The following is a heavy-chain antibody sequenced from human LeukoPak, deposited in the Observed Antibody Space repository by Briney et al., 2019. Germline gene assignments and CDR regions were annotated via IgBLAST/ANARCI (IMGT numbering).Heavy chain of an antibody. D-gene: IGHD3-10*01. Sequence: GGSLRLSCEGSGFSFSSYWMTWVRQLPGKGPEWVANIRQDESERYSADSVKGRFTISRDNAKNSLYLQMNSLRAEDTAVYYCARELLYFGEFSFDFWGQGTLVTVSS. CDR1: GFSFSSYW. J-gene: IGHJ4*02. V-gene: IGHV3-7*01. CDR2: IRQDESER. CDR3: ARELLYFGEFSFDF.